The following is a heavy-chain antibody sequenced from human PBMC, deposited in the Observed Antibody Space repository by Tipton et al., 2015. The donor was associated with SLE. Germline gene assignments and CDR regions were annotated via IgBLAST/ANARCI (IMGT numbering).Heavy chain of an antibody. D-gene: IGHD6-13*01. Sequence: SLRLSCAASGFTFSNCGMSWVRQAPGKGLEWVSGISGSGGRTYYLGSVKGRFSISRDNSKNTVYLQMDNLRAEDTAIYYCAKPTAGGLDYWGQGTLVTVSS. CDR2: ISGSGGRT. CDR1: GFTFSNCG. J-gene: IGHJ4*02. CDR3: AKPTAGGLDY. V-gene: IGHV3-23*01.